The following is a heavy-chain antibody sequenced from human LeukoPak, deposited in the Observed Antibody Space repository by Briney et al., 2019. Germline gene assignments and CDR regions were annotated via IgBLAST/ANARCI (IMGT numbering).Heavy chain of an antibody. J-gene: IGHJ4*02. Sequence: PGGSLRLSCAASGFTFSSYGMHWVRQAPGKGLEWVAFIRYDGSNKYYADSVKGRFTISRDNSKNTLYLQMNSLRAEDTAVYYCAKGGGGYDSSGYYSPFDYWGQGTLVTVSS. D-gene: IGHD3-22*01. CDR3: AKGGGGYDSSGYYSPFDY. CDR2: IRYDGSNK. V-gene: IGHV3-30*02. CDR1: GFTFSSYG.